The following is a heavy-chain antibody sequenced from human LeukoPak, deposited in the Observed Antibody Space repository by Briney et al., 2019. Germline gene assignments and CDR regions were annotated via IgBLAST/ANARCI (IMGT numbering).Heavy chain of an antibody. J-gene: IGHJ6*04. CDR3: ARGGSFHWNV. D-gene: IGHD1-1*01. CDR2: IYDNENI. Sequence: PSETLSLTCAVSGGSISRSNWWSWVRQPPEQGLEWIGEIYDNENINYNPSLKSRLTMSVDKSKNQCSLKLNSVTAADTAVYYCARGGSFHWNVWGKGTTVTVSS. V-gene: IGHV4-4*02. CDR1: GGSISRSNW.